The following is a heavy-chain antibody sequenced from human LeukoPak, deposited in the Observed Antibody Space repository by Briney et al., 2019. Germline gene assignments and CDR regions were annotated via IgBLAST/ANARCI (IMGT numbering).Heavy chain of an antibody. V-gene: IGHV3-21*01. Sequence: GGSLRLSCAASGYAFSSYSMNWVRQAPGKGLEWVSSISSSSSYIYYADSVKGRFTISRDNAKNSLYLQMNSLRAEDTAVYYCARGREDGYFDYWGQGTLVTVSS. CDR2: ISSSSSYI. D-gene: IGHD5-24*01. J-gene: IGHJ4*02. CDR1: GYAFSSYS. CDR3: ARGREDGYFDY.